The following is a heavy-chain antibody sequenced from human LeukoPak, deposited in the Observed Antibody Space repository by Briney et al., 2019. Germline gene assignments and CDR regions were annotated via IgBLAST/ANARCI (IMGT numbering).Heavy chain of an antibody. V-gene: IGHV3-53*05. CDR1: GFTVSSNY. J-gene: IGHJ4*02. Sequence: GGSLRLSCAASGFTVSSNYMSWVRQAPGKGLEWVSVIYSGGSTYYADSVKGRFTISRDNSKNTLYLQMNSLRAEDTAVYYCARDLQRWLQLPLAPGYWGQGTLVTVSS. CDR3: ARDLQRWLQLPLAPGY. D-gene: IGHD5-24*01. CDR2: IYSGGST.